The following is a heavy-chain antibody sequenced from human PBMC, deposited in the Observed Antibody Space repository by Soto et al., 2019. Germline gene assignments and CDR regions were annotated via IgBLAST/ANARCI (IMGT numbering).Heavy chain of an antibody. Sequence: SETLSLTCTVSGGSISSYYWSWIRQPPGKGLEWIGYIYYSGSTNYNPSLKSRVTISVDTSKNQFSLKLSSVTAADTAVYYCARLLNWFDPWGQGTLVTVSS. J-gene: IGHJ5*02. V-gene: IGHV4-59*08. CDR1: GGSISSYY. CDR2: IYYSGST. CDR3: ARLLNWFDP.